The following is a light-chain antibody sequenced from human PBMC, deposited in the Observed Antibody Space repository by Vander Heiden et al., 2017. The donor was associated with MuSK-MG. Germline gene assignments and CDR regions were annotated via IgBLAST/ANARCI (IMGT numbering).Light chain of an antibody. CDR3: HKYNSAPLT. V-gene: IGKV1-27*01. CDR2: AAS. Sequence: ITMTQSPPSLSASEGASVTSTCRASQGISNYLAWYQQKPGKVPKLLIYAASTLQSGVPARFSGSGSGTDFTLTISSLQPEDVATYYCHKYNSAPLTFGPGTKVDIK. J-gene: IGKJ3*01. CDR1: QGISNY.